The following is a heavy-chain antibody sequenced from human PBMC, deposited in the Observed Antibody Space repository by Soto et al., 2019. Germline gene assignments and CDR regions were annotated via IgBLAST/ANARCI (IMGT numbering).Heavy chain of an antibody. CDR2: ISSSGDTG. V-gene: IGHV3-11*01. D-gene: IGHD6-19*01. CDR1: GFTFSAYY. CDR3: ARDRGAVVGQYFDY. Sequence: QVQLVESGGGLVKPGGSLRLSCAASGFTFSAYYMSWIRQAPGXXXXWISYISSSGDTGNYADSVKGRFTVSRDNAKNSLYLQMNSLRAEDTAVYYCARDRGAVVGQYFDYWGQGTLVTVSS. J-gene: IGHJ4*02.